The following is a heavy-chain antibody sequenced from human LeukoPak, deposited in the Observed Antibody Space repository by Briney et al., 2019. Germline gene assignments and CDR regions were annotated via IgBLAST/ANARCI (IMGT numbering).Heavy chain of an antibody. CDR3: AKALSGSSYDY. CDR1: GFTFSTYT. Sequence: GGSLRLSCAASGFTFSTYTVGWVRQAPGKGLEWVSDITPSGGATYYADSVKGRFTISRDNSKNTLYLQMNSLRAEDTAVYYCAKALSGSSYDYWGQGTLVTVSS. V-gene: IGHV3-23*01. CDR2: ITPSGGAT. D-gene: IGHD6-13*01. J-gene: IGHJ4*02.